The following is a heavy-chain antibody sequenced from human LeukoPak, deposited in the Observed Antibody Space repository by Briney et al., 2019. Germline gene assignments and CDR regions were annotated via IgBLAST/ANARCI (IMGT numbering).Heavy chain of an antibody. Sequence: PSETLSLTCTVSGGSISSSSYYWGWIRQPPGKGLEWIGSIYYSGSTYYNPSLKSRVTISVDTSKNQFSLKLSSVTAADTAVYYCARRRGFEDCSGGSCYSGYFDYWGQGTLVTVSS. CDR3: ARRRGFEDCSGGSCYSGYFDY. V-gene: IGHV4-39*07. CDR2: IYYSGST. CDR1: GGSISSSSYY. D-gene: IGHD2-15*01. J-gene: IGHJ4*02.